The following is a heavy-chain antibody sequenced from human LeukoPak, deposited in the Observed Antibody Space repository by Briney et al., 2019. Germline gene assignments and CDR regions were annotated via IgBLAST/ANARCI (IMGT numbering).Heavy chain of an antibody. J-gene: IGHJ5*02. CDR2: ISHHGANK. CDR3: ARLKGFLEWLAVDP. D-gene: IGHD3-3*01. Sequence: GGSLRLSCVASGFTFSTYGMSWVCQAPGKGLEWVAVISHHGANKFYGDSVKGRFTISRDNSNNMVYLQMNGLRAEDTAVYYCARLKGFLEWLAVDPWGQGTLVTVSS. V-gene: IGHV3-30*03. CDR1: GFTFSTYG.